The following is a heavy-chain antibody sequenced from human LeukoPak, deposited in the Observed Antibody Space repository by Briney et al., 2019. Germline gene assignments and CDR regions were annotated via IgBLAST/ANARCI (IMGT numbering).Heavy chain of an antibody. J-gene: IGHJ4*02. CDR1: GGSFSGYY. V-gene: IGHV4-34*01. Sequence: SETXSLTCAVYGGSFSGYYWSWIRQPPGKXLEWIGEINHSGSTTYSPSLKSRVTMTVDTSKNQFSLKLNSVTAADTAVYYCARIESSSWYFDYWGQGTLVTVSS. CDR3: ARIESSSWYFDY. D-gene: IGHD6-13*01. CDR2: INHSGST.